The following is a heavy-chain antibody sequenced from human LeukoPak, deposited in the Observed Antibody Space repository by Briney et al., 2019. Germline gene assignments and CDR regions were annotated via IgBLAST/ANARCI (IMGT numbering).Heavy chain of an antibody. CDR1: GGSISSSSYY. Sequence: SETLSLTCTVSGGSISSSSYYWGWIRQPPGKGLEWMGSIYYSGSTYYNPSLKSRVTISVDTSKNQFSLKLSSVTAADTAVYYCARHPSRSGSKIDYWGQGTLVTVSS. CDR2: IYYSGST. CDR3: ARHPSRSGSKIDY. D-gene: IGHD1-26*01. V-gene: IGHV4-39*01. J-gene: IGHJ4*02.